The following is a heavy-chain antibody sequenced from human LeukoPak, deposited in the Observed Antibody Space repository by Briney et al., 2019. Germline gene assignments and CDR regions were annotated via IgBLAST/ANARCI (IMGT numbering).Heavy chain of an antibody. Sequence: ASVKVSCKTSGYTFTAYYMYWVRQAPGQGLEWMGWINPNSGGTNYAQKFQGRVTMTRDTSITTAYMELSRLRSDDTAVYYCARGPIVVVPAAKGSGWFDPWGQGTLVTVSS. CDR1: GYTFTAYY. CDR3: ARGPIVVVPAAKGSGWFDP. J-gene: IGHJ5*02. CDR2: INPNSGGT. D-gene: IGHD2-2*01. V-gene: IGHV1-2*02.